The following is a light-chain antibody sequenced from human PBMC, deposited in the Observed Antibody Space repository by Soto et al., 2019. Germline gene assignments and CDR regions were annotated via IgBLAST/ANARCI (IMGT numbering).Light chain of an antibody. V-gene: IGLV1-51*01. Sequence: QSVLTQPPSVSAAPGQRVTISCSGTTPNIGSNSVSWYLQVPGTVPKLLIYDNNKRPSGIPDRISGSKSGSSATLDITGLQTGDEADYYCATWDSSLKIGVFGGGTKVTVL. CDR2: DNN. J-gene: IGLJ3*02. CDR3: ATWDSSLKIGV. CDR1: TPNIGSNS.